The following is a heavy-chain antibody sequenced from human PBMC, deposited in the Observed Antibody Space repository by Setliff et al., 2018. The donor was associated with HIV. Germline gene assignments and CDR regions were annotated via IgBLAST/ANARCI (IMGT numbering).Heavy chain of an antibody. Sequence: SETLSLTCAVYGGSFSGYYWSWIRQPPGKGLEWIGEILHSGSTNYNPSLKSRVSISVDTSKNQFSLKLSSVTASDTAVYYCAREGVPAAVMWFDPWGQGTLVTVSS. CDR1: GGSFSGYY. V-gene: IGHV4-34*12. CDR2: ILHSGST. J-gene: IGHJ5*02. CDR3: AREGVPAAVMWFDP. D-gene: IGHD2-2*01.